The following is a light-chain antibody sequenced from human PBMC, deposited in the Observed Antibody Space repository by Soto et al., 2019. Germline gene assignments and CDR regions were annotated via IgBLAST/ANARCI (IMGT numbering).Light chain of an antibody. CDR3: QQRRNWPLT. CDR2: DAS. Sequence: EIVLTQSPATLSLSPGERATLSCRASQSVSGHLAWYQQKPGQAPRLLIYDASNRATGIPARFSGSGSGTDFTLTISSLEPEDFAVYYCQQRRNWPLTFGGGTKVEIK. V-gene: IGKV3-11*01. J-gene: IGKJ4*01. CDR1: QSVSGH.